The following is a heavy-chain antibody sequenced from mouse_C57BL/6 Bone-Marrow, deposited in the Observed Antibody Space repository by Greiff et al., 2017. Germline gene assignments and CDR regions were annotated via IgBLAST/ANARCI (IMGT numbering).Heavy chain of an antibody. CDR1: GFNIKDDY. J-gene: IGHJ2*01. CDR3: TNYYGRRYYFDY. CDR2: IDPENGDT. D-gene: IGHD1-1*01. V-gene: IGHV14-4*01. Sequence: EVKLQESGAELVRPGASVKLSCTASGFNIKDDYMHWVKQRPEQGLEWIGWIDPENGDTEYASKFQGKATITADTSSNTAYLQLSSLTSEDTAVYYCTNYYGRRYYFDYWGQGTTLTGSS.